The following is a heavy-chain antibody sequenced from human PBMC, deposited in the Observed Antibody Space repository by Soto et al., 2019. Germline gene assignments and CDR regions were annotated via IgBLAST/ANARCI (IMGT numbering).Heavy chain of an antibody. V-gene: IGHV1-18*01. J-gene: IGHJ5*02. D-gene: IGHD6-13*01. CDR3: PRARFSTSWVGIIAAGAHGVDIDI. Sequence: QVQLVQSGAEVKKTAATVAVSCKASGYTFISYGVSWMRQAPGQGLDWMGWISPYNGKTNYAQTLQGRATMTTDTSTSTAYVELRSVRSDDTAAYYSPRARFSTSWVGIIAAGAHGVDIDIWGKGTLGSVSS. CDR2: ISPYNGKT. CDR1: GYTFISYG.